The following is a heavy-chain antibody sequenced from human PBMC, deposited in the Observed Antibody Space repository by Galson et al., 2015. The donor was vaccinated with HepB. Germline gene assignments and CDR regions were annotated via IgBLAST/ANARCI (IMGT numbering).Heavy chain of an antibody. V-gene: IGHV3-21*01. D-gene: IGHD2-2*01. CDR3: ARDSGYCSSTSCYYDGMDV. Sequence: SLRLSCAASGFTFSTYTTNWVRQAPGKGPEWVSSITSSNYIYYADSLKGRFTISRDNAKNSLYLQMNSLRAEDTAVYYCARDSGYCSSTSCYYDGMDVWGQGTTVAVSS. J-gene: IGHJ6*02. CDR2: ITSSNYI. CDR1: GFTFSTYT.